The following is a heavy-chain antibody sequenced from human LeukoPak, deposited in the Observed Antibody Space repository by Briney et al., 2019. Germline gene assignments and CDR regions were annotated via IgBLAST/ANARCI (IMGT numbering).Heavy chain of an antibody. Sequence: GGSLRLSCAASGFTFSSYGMHWVRQAPGKGLEWVAAIWYDGSNKYYADSVKGRFTISRDNSKNTLYLQMNSLRAEDTAVYYCARDTHSYGFDYWGQGTLVTVSS. V-gene: IGHV3-33*01. CDR3: ARDTHSYGFDY. CDR2: IWYDGSNK. D-gene: IGHD5-18*01. CDR1: GFTFSSYG. J-gene: IGHJ4*02.